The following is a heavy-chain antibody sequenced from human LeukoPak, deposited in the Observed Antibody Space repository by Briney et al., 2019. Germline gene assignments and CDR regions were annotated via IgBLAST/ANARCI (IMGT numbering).Heavy chain of an antibody. CDR2: ISYDGSNK. CDR1: GFTFSSYG. V-gene: IGHV3-30*18. CDR3: AKGGYRGSYYFDY. J-gene: IGHJ4*02. Sequence: PGGSLRLSCAASGFTFSSYGMHWVRQAPGKGLEWVAVISYDGSNKYYADSVKGRFTISRDNSKNTLYLQMNSLRAEDTAVYYCAKGGYRGSYYFDYWGQETLVTVSS. D-gene: IGHD1-26*01.